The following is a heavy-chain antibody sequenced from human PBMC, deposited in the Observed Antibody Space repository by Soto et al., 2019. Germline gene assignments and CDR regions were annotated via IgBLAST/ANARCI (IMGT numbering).Heavy chain of an antibody. CDR2: IIPMFGTP. D-gene: IGHD1-26*01. V-gene: IGHV1-69*01. J-gene: IGHJ4*02. CDR1: GGTFDTYA. CDR3: ARDRDFGNYFDRAY. Sequence: QVQLVQSGAEVRKPGSSVRVSCKAAGGTFDTYAVSWVRQAPGQGLEWMGGIIPMFGTPYYAQRFQGRVTITADESTGTAYMELRSLRSEDTAVYFCARDRDFGNYFDRAYWGQGTLVTVSS.